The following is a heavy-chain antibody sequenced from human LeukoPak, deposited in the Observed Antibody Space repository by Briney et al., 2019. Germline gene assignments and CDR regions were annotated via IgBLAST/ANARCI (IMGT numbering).Heavy chain of an antibody. CDR1: GFTLSSSW. J-gene: IGHJ4*02. V-gene: IGHV3-74*01. CDR3: ARDLSFSPDH. Sequence: GGSLRLSCAGSGFTLSSSWMHWVRQAPGKGPVWVAHVSPDGNLANYADSVKGRFVISRDNAKNTLFLQMNSLRAEDTAVYYCARDLSFSPDHWGQGTLVTVSS. CDR2: VSPDGNLA.